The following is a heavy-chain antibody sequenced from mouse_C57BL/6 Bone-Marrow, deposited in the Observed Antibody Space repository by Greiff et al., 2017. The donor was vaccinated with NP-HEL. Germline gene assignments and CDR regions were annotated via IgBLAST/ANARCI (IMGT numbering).Heavy chain of an antibody. CDR2: ISDGGSYT. CDR1: GFTFSSYA. D-gene: IGHD3-3*01. Sequence: EVKLVESGGGLVKPGGSLKLSCAASGFTFSSYAMSWVRQTPEKRLEWVATISDGGSYTYYPDNVKGRFTISRDNAKNNLYLQMSHLKSEDTAMYYCARESEGTSFAYWGQGTLVTVSA. J-gene: IGHJ3*01. CDR3: ARESEGTSFAY. V-gene: IGHV5-4*01.